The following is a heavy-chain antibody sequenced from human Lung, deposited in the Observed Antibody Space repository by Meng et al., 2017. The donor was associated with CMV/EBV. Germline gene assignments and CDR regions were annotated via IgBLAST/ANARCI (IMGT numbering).Heavy chain of an antibody. Sequence: ESXKISCAASGFSIRDYFLTWVRRAPGKGLEWVSLIDTIGSTEYADSVKGRFTISRDISKNTLYLQMSSLRAEDTAVYYCARGLRGRVYWGQGTLVTVSS. CDR3: ARGLRGRVY. CDR2: IDTIGST. V-gene: IGHV3-53*01. D-gene: IGHD3/OR15-3a*01. J-gene: IGHJ4*02. CDR1: GFSIRDYF.